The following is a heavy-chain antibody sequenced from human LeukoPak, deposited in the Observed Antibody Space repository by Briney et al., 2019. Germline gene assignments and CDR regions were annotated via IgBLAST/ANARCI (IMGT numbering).Heavy chain of an antibody. CDR3: ASGARIAVAGSGDY. Sequence: ASVKVSCKASGGTFSSYAISWVRQAPGQGLEWMGRIIPILGIANYAQKFQGRVTITADKSTSTAYMELSSLRSEDTAVYCCASGARIAVAGSGDYWGQGTLVTVSS. CDR1: GGTFSSYA. J-gene: IGHJ4*02. D-gene: IGHD6-19*01. V-gene: IGHV1-69*04. CDR2: IIPILGIA.